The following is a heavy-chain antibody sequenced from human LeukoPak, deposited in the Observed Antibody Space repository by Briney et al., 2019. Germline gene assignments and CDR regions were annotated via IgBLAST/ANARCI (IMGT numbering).Heavy chain of an antibody. CDR3: ASDGTNWHYFGWFDP. J-gene: IGHJ5*02. CDR1: GFTFSDYD. V-gene: IGHV3-11*01. Sequence: PGGCLRLSSAASGFTFSDYDMSWIRQAPGKGLEWGSYISSSGSTIYYADPVKGRFTIYRDNAKDSLYLQMTSLRAEDTAVYYCASDGTNWHYFGWFDPWGQGTLVTVSS. CDR2: ISSSGSTI. D-gene: IGHD1-7*01.